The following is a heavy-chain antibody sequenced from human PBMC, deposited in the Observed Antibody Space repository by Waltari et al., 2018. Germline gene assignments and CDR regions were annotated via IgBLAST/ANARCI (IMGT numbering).Heavy chain of an antibody. Sequence: EVQLVASGGGLVQPGGSLKLSCSASGFIFSGSPIHWVRQASGKGLEWVGRIGNQGNTYATVYTESVKGRFTISRDDSKNTAYLQMNSLKIEDTAFYYCTRSPGFGPWGQGTLVTVSS. J-gene: IGHJ5*02. CDR1: GFIFSGSP. CDR3: TRSPGFGP. V-gene: IGHV3-73*02. CDR2: IGNQGNTYAT.